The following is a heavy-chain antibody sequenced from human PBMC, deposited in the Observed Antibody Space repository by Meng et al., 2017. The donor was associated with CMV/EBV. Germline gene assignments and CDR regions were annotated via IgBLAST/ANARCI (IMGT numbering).Heavy chain of an antibody. J-gene: IGHJ4*02. CDR2: MNGGATAK. Sequence: GGSLRLSCAASGFIYSNYWMSWVRQAPGKGLEWVANMNGGATAKFYVGSVRGRFTISRDNAMNSLYLQMNSLRDEDTALYYCAKDIRGYWYSLEYWGQGTLVTVSS. CDR3: AKDIRGYWYSLEY. D-gene: IGHD2-2*03. V-gene: IGHV3-7*03. CDR1: GFIYSNYW.